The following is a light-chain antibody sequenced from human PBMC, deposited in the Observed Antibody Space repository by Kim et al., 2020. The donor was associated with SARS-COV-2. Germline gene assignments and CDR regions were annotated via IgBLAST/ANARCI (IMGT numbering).Light chain of an antibody. Sequence: SVGDRVTITCRASQSISSYLNWYQQKPGKAPKLLIYAASSLQSGVPSRFSGSGSGTDFTLTISSLQPEDFATYYCQQSYSTLLITFGQGTRLEIK. CDR2: AAS. V-gene: IGKV1-39*01. CDR1: QSISSY. CDR3: QQSYSTLLIT. J-gene: IGKJ5*01.